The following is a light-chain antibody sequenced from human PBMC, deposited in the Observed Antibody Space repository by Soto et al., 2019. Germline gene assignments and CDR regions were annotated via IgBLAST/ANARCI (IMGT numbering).Light chain of an antibody. Sequence: DIHMTQSPSSVSEALVDIVTNTCRASQGIDNYLAWYQQKPGKAPKLLIYAASSLQSGVPSRFSGSGSGTDFTLTISSLQPEDFATYYCQQSYSTLWTFGQGTKVDIK. CDR3: QQSYSTLWT. V-gene: IGKV1-39*01. CDR2: AAS. CDR1: QGIDNY. J-gene: IGKJ1*01.